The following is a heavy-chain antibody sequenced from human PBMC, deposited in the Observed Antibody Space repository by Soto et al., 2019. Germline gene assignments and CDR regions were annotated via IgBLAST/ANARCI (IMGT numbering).Heavy chain of an antibody. V-gene: IGHV4-4*02. CDR3: ARVGAHGDYVDY. CDR2: IYHSGST. J-gene: IGHJ4*02. CDR1: GGSISSSNW. Sequence: QVQLQESGPGLVKPSGTLSLTCAVSGGSISSSNWWSWVRQPPGKGLEWIGEIYHSGSTNCNPSLTSRVTISVDKSKNQFSLKLSSVTAADTAVYYCARVGAHGDYVDYWGQGTLVTVSS. D-gene: IGHD4-17*01.